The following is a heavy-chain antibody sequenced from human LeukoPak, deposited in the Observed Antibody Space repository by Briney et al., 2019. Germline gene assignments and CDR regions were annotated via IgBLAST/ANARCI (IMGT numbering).Heavy chain of an antibody. CDR1: GFTFSNHG. V-gene: IGHV3-NL1*01. CDR2: IDGGGGLT. Sequence: PGGSLRLSCAASGFTFSNHGMHWVRQAPGKGLEWVSGIDGGGGLTQYADSVKGRFTISRDNSKNTLYLQINSLRAEDTAVYYCAKSAPDSGTYLFYFGSWGQGTLVTVSS. CDR3: AKSAPDSGTYLFYFGS. J-gene: IGHJ4*02. D-gene: IGHD1-26*01.